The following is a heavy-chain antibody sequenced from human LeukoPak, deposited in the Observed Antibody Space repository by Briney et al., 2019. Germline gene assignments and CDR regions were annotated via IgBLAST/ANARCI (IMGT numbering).Heavy chain of an antibody. V-gene: IGHV1-69*05. Sequence: SVKVSCKASGGTFSSYAISWVRQAPGQGLEWMGGIIPIFGTANYAQKFQGRVTITTDESTSTAYMELSSLRSEDTAVYYCARYRQQLVSRYYYYYMDVWGKGTTVTVSS. D-gene: IGHD6-13*01. CDR2: IIPIFGTA. J-gene: IGHJ6*03. CDR3: ARYRQQLVSRYYYYYMDV. CDR1: GGTFSSYA.